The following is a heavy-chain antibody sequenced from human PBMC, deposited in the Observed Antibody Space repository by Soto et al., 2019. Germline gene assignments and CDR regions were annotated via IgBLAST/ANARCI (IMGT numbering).Heavy chain of an antibody. CDR2: IKQDGSEK. D-gene: IGHD3-3*01. J-gene: IGHJ6*02. V-gene: IGHV3-7*01. Sequence: PGGSLRLSCAASGFTLSSYWMSWVRQAPGKGLEWVANIKQDGSEKYYVDSVKGRFTISRDNAKNSLYLQMNSLRAEDTAVYYCARASGDFWSGLYYYYYGMDVWGQGTTVTVSS. CDR3: ARASGDFWSGLYYYYYGMDV. CDR1: GFTLSSYW.